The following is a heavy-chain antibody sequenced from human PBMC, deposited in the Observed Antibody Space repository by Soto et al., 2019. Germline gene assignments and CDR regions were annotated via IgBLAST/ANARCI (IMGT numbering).Heavy chain of an antibody. CDR3: ARGGDGYKGWFDP. CDR1: GGSISSYY. CDR2: IYYSGST. Sequence: KPSETLSLTCTVSGGSISSYYWSWIRQPPGKGLEWIGYIYYSGSTNYNPSLKSRVTISVDTSKNQFSLKLSSVTAADTAVYYCARGGDGYKGWFDPWGQGTLVTVSS. V-gene: IGHV4-59*01. J-gene: IGHJ5*02. D-gene: IGHD3-16*01.